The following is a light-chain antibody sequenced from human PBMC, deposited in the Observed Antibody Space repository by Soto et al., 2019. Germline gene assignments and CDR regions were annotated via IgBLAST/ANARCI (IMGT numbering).Light chain of an antibody. CDR3: AAWDDSLNVVV. CDR2: SND. Sequence: QSVLTQPPSMSGTPGQRVTISCSGSSSNIGSNTVNWYQQLPGAAPKLLIYSNDQRPSGVPDRLSGSESGTSASLAFSGLQSEDEADYYCAAWDDSLNVVVFGGGTKLTVL. V-gene: IGLV1-44*01. CDR1: SSNIGSNT. J-gene: IGLJ2*01.